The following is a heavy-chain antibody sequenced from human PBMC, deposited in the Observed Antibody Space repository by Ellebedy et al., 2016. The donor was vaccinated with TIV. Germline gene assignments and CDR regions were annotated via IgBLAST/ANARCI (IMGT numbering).Heavy chain of an antibody. Sequence: GGSLRLXXAASGFIFSSYGMYWVRQAPGKGLEWVAVIWYDGSNKYYVDSVKGRSTISRDNSKNTLYLQMNSLRAEDTAVYYCARGRYDSSGYYQDYWGQGTLVTVSS. D-gene: IGHD3-22*01. CDR2: IWYDGSNK. V-gene: IGHV3-33*01. CDR3: ARGRYDSSGYYQDY. CDR1: GFIFSSYG. J-gene: IGHJ4*02.